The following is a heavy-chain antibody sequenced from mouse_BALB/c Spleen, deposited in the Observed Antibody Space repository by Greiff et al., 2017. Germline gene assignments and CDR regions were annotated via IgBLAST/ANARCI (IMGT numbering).Heavy chain of an antibody. CDR1: GYNFTSYW. CDR2: IYPGSGST. V-gene: IGHV1-55*01. CDR3: AKGYDEGADY. J-gene: IGHJ2*01. Sequence: QVQLQQPGAELVKPGTSVKLSCKASGYNFTSYWINWVKLRPGQGLEWIGDIYPGSGSTNYNEKFKSKATLTVDTSSSTAYMQLSSLASEDSALYYCAKGYDEGADYWGQGTTLTVSS. D-gene: IGHD2-2*01.